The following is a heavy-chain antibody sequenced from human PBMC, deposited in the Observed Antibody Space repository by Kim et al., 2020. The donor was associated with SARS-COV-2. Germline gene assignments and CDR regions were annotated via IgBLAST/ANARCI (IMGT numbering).Heavy chain of an antibody. D-gene: IGHD2-8*02. J-gene: IGHJ6*02. CDR1: GGSFSGYY. Sequence: SETLSLTCAVYGGSFSGYYWSWIRQPPGKGLEWIGEINHSGSTNYNPSLKSRVTISVDTSKNQFSLKLSSVTAADTAVYYCARGVFSLYWYYGMDVWGQGTTVTVSS. CDR2: INHSGST. CDR3: ARGVFSLYWYYGMDV. V-gene: IGHV4-34*01.